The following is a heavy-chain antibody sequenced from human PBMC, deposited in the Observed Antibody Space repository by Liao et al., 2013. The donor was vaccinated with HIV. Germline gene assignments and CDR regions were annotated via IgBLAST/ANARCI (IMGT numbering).Heavy chain of an antibody. J-gene: IGHJ6*04. V-gene: IGHV4-39*07. CDR3: ARSERWTLSSGDV. CDR1: GGSISSGSYY. D-gene: IGHD3-10*01. Sequence: QVQLQESGPGLVKPSQTLSLTCTVSGGSISSGSYYWAWIRQPPGKGLEWIGSIFYSGSTYYNPSVKSRVTISVDTSKDQFSLKLSSVTAADTAIYYCARSERWTLSSGDVWGKGTTVTVSS. CDR2: IFYSGST.